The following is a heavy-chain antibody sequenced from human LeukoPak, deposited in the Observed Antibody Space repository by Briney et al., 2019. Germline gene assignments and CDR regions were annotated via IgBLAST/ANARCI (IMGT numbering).Heavy chain of an antibody. V-gene: IGHV1-24*01. CDR3: ATAVGTTAFDI. CDR1: GYTLTELS. CDR2: FEPEDGET. Sequence: ASVKVSCKVSGYTLTELSMHWVRQAPGKGLEWMGGFEPEDGETFYAQKLQGRVTMTEDTSTDTAYMELSSLRFEDTAVYYCATAVGTTAFDIWGQGTMVTVSS. D-gene: IGHD1-26*01. J-gene: IGHJ3*02.